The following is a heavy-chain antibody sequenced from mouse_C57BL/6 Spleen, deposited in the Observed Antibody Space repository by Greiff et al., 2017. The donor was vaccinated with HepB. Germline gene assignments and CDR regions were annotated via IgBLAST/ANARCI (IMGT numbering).Heavy chain of an antibody. CDR2: IDPETGGT. V-gene: IGHV1-15*01. J-gene: IGHJ4*01. Sequence: VKLMESGAELVRPGASVTLSCKASGYTFTDYEMHWVKQTPVHGLEWIGAIDPETGGTAYNQKFKGKAILTADKSSSTAYMEPRSLTSEDSAVYYCTRGTPSSFYYYAMDYWGQGTSVTVSS. CDR1: GYTFTDYE. CDR3: TRGTPSSFYYYAMDY. D-gene: IGHD3-1*01.